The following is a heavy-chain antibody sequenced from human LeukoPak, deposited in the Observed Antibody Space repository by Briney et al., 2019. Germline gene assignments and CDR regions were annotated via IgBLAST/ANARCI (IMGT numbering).Heavy chain of an antibody. V-gene: IGHV1-18*01. CDR1: GYSFTTYG. CDR3: ARDHENRQYYFDY. CDR2: ISAYSGYT. D-gene: IGHD1-14*01. J-gene: IGHJ4*02. Sequence: GASVKVSCKASGYSFTTYGVSWVRQAPGQGLEWVGWISAYSGYTNYTQKFQGRVTMTTDTSTSTAYMELRSLTSDDTAVYYCARDHENRQYYFDYWGQGTLVTVSS.